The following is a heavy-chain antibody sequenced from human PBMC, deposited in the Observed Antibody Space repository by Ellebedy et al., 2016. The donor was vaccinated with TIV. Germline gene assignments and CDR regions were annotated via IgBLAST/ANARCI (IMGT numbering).Heavy chain of an antibody. CDR2: MNTDGSSI. Sequence: GESLKISCAASGFTFSSYWMHWVRQAPGKGLVWVSRMNTDGSSISYADSVKGRFTISRDNAKNTLYLQMNSLRAEDTAVYYCARGGLPAAKDFWGQGTLVTVSP. J-gene: IGHJ4*02. D-gene: IGHD2-2*01. CDR1: GFTFSSYW. CDR3: ARGGLPAAKDF. V-gene: IGHV3-74*01.